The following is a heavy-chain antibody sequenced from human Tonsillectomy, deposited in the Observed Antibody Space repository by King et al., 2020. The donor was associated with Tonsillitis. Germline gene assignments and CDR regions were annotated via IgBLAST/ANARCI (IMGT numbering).Heavy chain of an antibody. Sequence: VQLVESGGGLVQPGGSLRLYCAASGFTFSSYEMNWVRQAPGKGLEWVSYISSSGSTIYYADSVKGPFSISRDNAKNSLYLQMDSLRAEDTAVYYCARDPRVGANFDYWGQGTLVTVSS. V-gene: IGHV3-48*03. CDR3: ARDPRVGANFDY. CDR2: ISSSGSTI. CDR1: GFTFSSYE. D-gene: IGHD1-26*01. J-gene: IGHJ4*02.